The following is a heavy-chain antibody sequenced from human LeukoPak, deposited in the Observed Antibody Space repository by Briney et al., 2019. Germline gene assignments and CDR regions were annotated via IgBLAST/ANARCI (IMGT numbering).Heavy chain of an antibody. CDR2: ITSTSGDM. CDR3: ARAAGHYFDY. D-gene: IGHD3-10*01. Sequence: GGSLRLSCAASGFTFRSYSMNWVRQAPGKGLEWVSFITSTSGDMLYADSVKGRFAISRDNAKNTLYLQMNSLRAEDTAVYFCARAAGHYFDYWGQGSLLTVSS. V-gene: IGHV3-21*06. J-gene: IGHJ4*02. CDR1: GFTFRSYS.